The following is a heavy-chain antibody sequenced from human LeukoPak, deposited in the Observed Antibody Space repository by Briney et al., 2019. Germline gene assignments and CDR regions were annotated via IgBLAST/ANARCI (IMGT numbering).Heavy chain of an antibody. CDR3: ATSLITMVRGVTPYYYYYMDV. V-gene: IGHV1-24*01. D-gene: IGHD3-10*01. J-gene: IGHJ6*03. Sequence: GASVKVSCKVSGYTLTELSMHWVRQAPGKGLEWMGGFDPEDGETIYAQKFQGRVTMTEDTSTDTAYMELSSLRSEDTAVHYCATSLITMVRGVTPYYYYYMDVWGKGTTVTISS. CDR2: FDPEDGET. CDR1: GYTLTELS.